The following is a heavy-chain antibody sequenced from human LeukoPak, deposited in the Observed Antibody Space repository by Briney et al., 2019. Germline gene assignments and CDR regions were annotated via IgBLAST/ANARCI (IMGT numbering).Heavy chain of an antibody. CDR1: GGSISSYY. Sequence: SETLSLTCTVSGGSISSYYWSWIRQPPGKGLEWIGSIYHSGSTYYNPSLKSRVTISVDTSKNQFSLKLSSVTAADTAVYYCARDRGEMANLGAFDIWGQGTMVTVSS. D-gene: IGHD5-24*01. CDR3: ARDRGEMANLGAFDI. J-gene: IGHJ3*02. CDR2: IYHSGST. V-gene: IGHV4-38-2*02.